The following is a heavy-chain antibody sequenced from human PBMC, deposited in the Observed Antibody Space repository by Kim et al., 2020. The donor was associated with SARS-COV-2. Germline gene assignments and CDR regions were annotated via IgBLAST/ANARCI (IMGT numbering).Heavy chain of an antibody. D-gene: IGHD4-17*01. CDR2: VRNKPKSYTT. Sequence: GGSLTLSCAASGFTFGDHYMDWVRQAPGKGLVWVGRVRNKPKSYTTEYAASVKGRFTISRDDSKNSLYLQMNSLETEDTAVYYCARGATALYNYYYGLDVWGQGTTVTVPS. J-gene: IGHJ6*02. CDR3: ARGATALYNYYYGLDV. CDR1: GFTFGDHY. V-gene: IGHV3-72*01.